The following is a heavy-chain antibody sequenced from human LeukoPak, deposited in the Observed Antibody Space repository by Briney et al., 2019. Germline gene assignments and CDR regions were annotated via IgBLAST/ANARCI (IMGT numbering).Heavy chain of an antibody. CDR1: XGXXXXXX. V-gene: IGHV4-59*08. CDR3: ARHMTTPVTHPFDY. CDR2: IYYNGRT. Sequence: SETLSLTCTVSXGXXXXXXXXXIXXXXXKXXXXXXYIYYNGRTNCNPSLKSRVTISVDTSKNQFSLKLSSVTAADTAVYYCARHMTTPVTHPFDYWGQGTLVTVSS. D-gene: IGHD4-17*01. J-gene: IGHJ4*02.